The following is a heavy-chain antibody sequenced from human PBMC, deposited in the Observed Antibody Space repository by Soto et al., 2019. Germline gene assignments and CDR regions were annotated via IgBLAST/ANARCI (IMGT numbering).Heavy chain of an antibody. J-gene: IGHJ4*02. CDR2: IYYSGST. Sequence: QVQLQESGPGLVKPSQTLSLTCTVSGGPISSGGYYWSWIRQHPGKGLEWIGYIYYSGSTYYNPSLKSRVTISLDTSKNQFSLKLSSVTAADTAMYYCARLSSGERLNFDYWGQGTLVTVSS. CDR1: GGPISSGGYY. V-gene: IGHV4-31*03. D-gene: IGHD3-10*02. CDR3: ARLSSGERLNFDY.